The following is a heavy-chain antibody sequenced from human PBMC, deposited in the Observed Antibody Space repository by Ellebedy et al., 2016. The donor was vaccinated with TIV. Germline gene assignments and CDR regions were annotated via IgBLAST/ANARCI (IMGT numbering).Heavy chain of an antibody. D-gene: IGHD6-13*01. J-gene: IGHJ4*02. CDR1: GDSVSSGRYY. CDR2: IYYNGNT. V-gene: IGHV4-61*01. CDR3: ARVFSSSWFYYFDY. Sequence: GSLRLSXIVSGDSVSSGRYYWSWIRQPPGKGLEWIGYIYYNGNTNYNPSLKSRVTISVHTSKNQFSLKLNSVTAADTAVYYCARVFSSSWFYYFDYWGQGTLVTVSS.